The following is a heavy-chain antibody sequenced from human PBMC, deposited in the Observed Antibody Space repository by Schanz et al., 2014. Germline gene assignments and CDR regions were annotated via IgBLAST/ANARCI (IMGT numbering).Heavy chain of an antibody. Sequence: EVHLVESGGGLVQPGGSLRLSCAASGITFSSHSFNWVRQAPGKGLEWISYITYNGGTIYYADSVKGRFTISRDNAKNSLYLEMNSLRAEDTAVYYCARDFHGYGPHLDYWGQGSLVTDSS. V-gene: IGHV3-48*01. D-gene: IGHD5-12*01. CDR1: GITFSSHS. J-gene: IGHJ4*02. CDR2: ITYNGGTI. CDR3: ARDFHGYGPHLDY.